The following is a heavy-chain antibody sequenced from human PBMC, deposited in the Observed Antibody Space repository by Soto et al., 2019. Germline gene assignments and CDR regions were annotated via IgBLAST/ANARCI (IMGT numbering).Heavy chain of an antibody. V-gene: IGHV4-59*08. CDR3: ARHVGTSDYDFWSGYYTGIGWFDP. J-gene: IGHJ5*02. CDR1: GGPLSIYY. D-gene: IGHD3-3*01. CDR2: IYYSGST. Sequence: PLGNPSPPCTVSGGPLSIYYWGWVPQPPREGKGGGGDIYYSGSTNYNPSLKSRVTISVDTSKNQFSLKLSSVTAADTAVYYCARHVGTSDYDFWSGYYTGIGWFDPWGQGTLVTVSS.